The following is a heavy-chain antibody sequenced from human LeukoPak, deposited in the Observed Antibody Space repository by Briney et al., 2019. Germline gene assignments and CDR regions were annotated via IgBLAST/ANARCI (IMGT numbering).Heavy chain of an antibody. V-gene: IGHV4-39*01. Sequence: SETLSLTCTVSGGSISSSSNYWGWIRQPPGKGLEWIGSIYYSGSSYYNPSLKGRVTISVDTSKNQFSLKLSSVTAADTAGYYCARQYDSSGYYYFDYWGQGTLVTVSS. D-gene: IGHD3-22*01. J-gene: IGHJ4*02. CDR3: ARQYDSSGYYYFDY. CDR2: IYYSGSS. CDR1: GGSISSSSNY.